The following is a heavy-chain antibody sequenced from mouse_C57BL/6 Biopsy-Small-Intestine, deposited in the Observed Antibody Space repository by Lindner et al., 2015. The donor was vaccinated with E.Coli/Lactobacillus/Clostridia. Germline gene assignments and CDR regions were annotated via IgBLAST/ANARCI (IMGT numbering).Heavy chain of an antibody. D-gene: IGHD2-1*01. Sequence: VQLQESGAELVRPGSSVKMSCKISGYSFTSYGINWVKQRPGQGLEWIGYIYIGNGHAEYNEKFKDKATLSADKSSSTAYIQLSSLTSEDSAVYFCARQVYGNYEFTYWGQGTLVTVSA. CDR3: ARQVYGNYEFTY. CDR2: IYIGNGHA. J-gene: IGHJ3*01. V-gene: IGHV1-58*01. CDR1: GYSFTSYG.